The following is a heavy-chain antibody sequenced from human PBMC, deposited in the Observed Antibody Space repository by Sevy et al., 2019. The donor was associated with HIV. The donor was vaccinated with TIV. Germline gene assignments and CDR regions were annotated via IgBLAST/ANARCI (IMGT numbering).Heavy chain of an antibody. CDR1: GYSISSGYY. CDR2: IYHSGST. J-gene: IGHJ3*02. V-gene: IGHV4-38-2*02. Sequence: SETLSLTCTVSGYSISSGYYWGWIRQPPGKGLEWIGSIYHSGSTYYNPSLKSRVTISVDTSKNQFSLKLSSVTAADTAVYYCAREDGRYFDWLEDGGAAFDIWGQWTMVTVSS. CDR3: AREDGRYFDWLEDGGAAFDI. D-gene: IGHD3-9*01.